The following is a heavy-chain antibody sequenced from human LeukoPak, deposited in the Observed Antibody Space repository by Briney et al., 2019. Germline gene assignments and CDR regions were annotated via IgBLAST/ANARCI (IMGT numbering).Heavy chain of an antibody. CDR1: GFTFSSYA. V-gene: IGHV3-23*01. D-gene: IGHD3-3*01. Sequence: GGSLRLSCAASGFTFSSYAMSWVRQAPGKGLEWVSAISGSGGSTYYADSVKGRFTISRDNSKNTPYLQMNSLRAEDTAVYYCAKGGRTTIFGVVITHFDYWGQGTLVTVSS. J-gene: IGHJ4*02. CDR2: ISGSGGST. CDR3: AKGGRTTIFGVVITHFDY.